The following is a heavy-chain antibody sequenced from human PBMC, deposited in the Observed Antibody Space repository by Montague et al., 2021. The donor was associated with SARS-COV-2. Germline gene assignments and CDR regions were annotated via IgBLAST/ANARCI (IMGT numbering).Heavy chain of an antibody. CDR3: AKEYSSSSTHYYGMDV. D-gene: IGHD6-6*01. V-gene: IGHV3-33*06. J-gene: IGHJ6*02. CDR2: IWYDGSNK. Sequence: SLRLSCEASGFTFSSYGMHWVRQAPGKGLEWVAVIWYDGSNKYYADSVKGRFTISRDNSKNTLYLQMNSLRAEDTAVYYCAKEYSSSSTHYYGMDVWGQGTTVTVSS. CDR1: GFTFSSYG.